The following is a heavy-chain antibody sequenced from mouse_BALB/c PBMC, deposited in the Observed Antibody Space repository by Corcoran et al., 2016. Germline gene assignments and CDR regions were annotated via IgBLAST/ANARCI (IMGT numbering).Heavy chain of an antibody. CDR2: INPYNGDT. CDR3: ACSVLRLPFDH. J-gene: IGHJ2*01. Sequence: EVQLQQSGPELVKPGASMKISCKASGYSFTGYTMKWVKQSHGKNLEWIGLINPYNGDTSYNQKFKGKATLTVEKASSTAYMELLILTSDDSAVYYCACSVLRLPFDHWGQGTTLTVSS. V-gene: IGHV1-18*01. D-gene: IGHD1-2*01. CDR1: GYSFTGYT.